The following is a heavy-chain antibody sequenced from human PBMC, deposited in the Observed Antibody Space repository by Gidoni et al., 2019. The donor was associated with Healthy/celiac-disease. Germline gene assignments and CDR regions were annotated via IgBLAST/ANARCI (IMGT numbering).Heavy chain of an antibody. CDR1: AGSIGSSSYY. J-gene: IGHJ4*02. CDR3: ARHSGATIFGVVRPSFDY. V-gene: IGHV4-39*01. D-gene: IGHD3-3*01. CDR2: SYYSGGT. Sequence: QLQLQESGPGLVKPSETLSLTCTASAGSIGSSSYYWGWIRQPPGKGLEWLGSSYYSGGTYYNPSLKSRVTISVDTSKNQFSLKLSSVTAADTAVYYCARHSGATIFGVVRPSFDYWGQGTLVTVSS.